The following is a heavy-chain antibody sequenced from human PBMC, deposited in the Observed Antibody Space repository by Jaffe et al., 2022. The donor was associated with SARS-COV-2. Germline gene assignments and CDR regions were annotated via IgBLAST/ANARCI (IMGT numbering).Heavy chain of an antibody. CDR1: GFTFSSYW. CDR2: IKQDGSEK. V-gene: IGHV3-7*01. CDR3: ASGEGITMVRGVITGGWFDP. D-gene: IGHD3-10*01. J-gene: IGHJ5*02. Sequence: EVQLVESGGGLVQPGGSLRLSCAASGFTFSSYWMSWVRQAPGKGLEWVANIKQDGSEKYYVDSVKGRFTISRDNAKNSLYLQMNSLRAEDTAVYYCASGEGITMVRGVITGGWFDPWGQGTLVTVSS.